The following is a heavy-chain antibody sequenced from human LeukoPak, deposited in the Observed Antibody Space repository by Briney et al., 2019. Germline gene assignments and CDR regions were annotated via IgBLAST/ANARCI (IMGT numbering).Heavy chain of an antibody. Sequence: SQTLSLTCTVSGGSISSGDYYLSWIRQPPGKLLEWIGYIYYSGSTYYNPSLKSRVTISVDTSKNQFSLKLSSVTAADTAVYYCARVAGDGYKPDYWGQGTLVTVSS. D-gene: IGHD5-24*01. V-gene: IGHV4-30-4*01. CDR3: ARVAGDGYKPDY. CDR1: GGSISSGDYY. J-gene: IGHJ4*02. CDR2: IYYSGST.